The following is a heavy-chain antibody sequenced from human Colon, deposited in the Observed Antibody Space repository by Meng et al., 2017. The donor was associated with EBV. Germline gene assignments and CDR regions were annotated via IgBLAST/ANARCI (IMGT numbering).Heavy chain of an antibody. Sequence: QVQLQESGPGLVKPSEXLSLTCAVSGGSISSGGYSWHWIRQPPGKGLQWIGYIYYSGSAFYNPSLKSRVTLSVDRSKNQFSLNLSSVTAADTAVYYCARGAYFDYWGQGTLVTVSS. CDR2: IYYSGSA. CDR3: ARGAYFDY. J-gene: IGHJ4*02. CDR1: GGSISSGGYS. V-gene: IGHV4-30-4*07.